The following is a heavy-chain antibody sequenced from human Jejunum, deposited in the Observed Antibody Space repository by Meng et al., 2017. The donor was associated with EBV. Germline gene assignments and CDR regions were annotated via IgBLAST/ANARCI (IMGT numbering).Heavy chain of an antibody. CDR1: GFSFSSYG. D-gene: IGHD1-7*01. CDR2: VSNDGSIK. CDR3: ARWNGNYKVGFYMDD. J-gene: IGHJ4*02. Sequence: QVELVESGGGVVQTGMSLRLSCAASGFSFSSYGIHWVRQAPGKGLGWVAGVSNDGSIKYYADSVKGRFTISKDNSKNTVYLQMSSRAEDTAVYYCARWNGNYKVGFYMDDWGQGTLVTVSS. V-gene: IGHV3-30*03.